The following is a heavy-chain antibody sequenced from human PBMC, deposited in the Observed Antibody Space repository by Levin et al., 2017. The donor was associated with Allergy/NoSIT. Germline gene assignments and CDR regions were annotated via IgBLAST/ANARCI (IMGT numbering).Heavy chain of an antibody. D-gene: IGHD3-3*01. CDR1: GFSLSTSGMC. J-gene: IGHJ4*02. CDR3: ARSLYFGVTNGGLDY. V-gene: IGHV2-70*11. CDR2: IDWDDDK. Sequence: TLSLTCTFSGFSLSTSGMCVSWIRQPPGKALEWLARIDWDDDKYYSTSLKTRLTISKDTSKNQVVLTMTNMDPVDTATYYCARSLYFGVTNGGLDYWGQGTLVTVSS.